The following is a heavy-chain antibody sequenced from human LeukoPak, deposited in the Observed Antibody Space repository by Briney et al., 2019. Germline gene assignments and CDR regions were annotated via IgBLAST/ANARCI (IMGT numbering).Heavy chain of an antibody. Sequence: PGGSLRLSCAASGFTFSSYAMHWVRQAPGKGLEWAAVISYDGSNKYYADSVKGRFTISRDNSKNTLYLQMNSLRAKDTAVYYCARDGRYSSSWHQYYYYMDVWGKGTTVTVSS. CDR3: ARDGRYSSSWHQYYYYMDV. CDR1: GFTFSSYA. D-gene: IGHD6-13*01. J-gene: IGHJ6*03. CDR2: ISYDGSNK. V-gene: IGHV3-30-3*01.